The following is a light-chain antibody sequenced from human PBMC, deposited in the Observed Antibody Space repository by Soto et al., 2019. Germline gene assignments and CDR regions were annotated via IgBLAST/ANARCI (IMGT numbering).Light chain of an antibody. CDR2: KAS. CDR1: QSISSW. V-gene: IGKV1-5*03. Sequence: DIRLTQSPSTLSFSPRERVTITCRASQSISSWLAWYQQKPGKAPKILIYKASSLESGGPSRFSGSGAGTEFSLTISSLLHDDVAAYYCYQYNSSSQGTFGQGTRLDIK. J-gene: IGKJ1*01. CDR3: YQYNSSSQGT.